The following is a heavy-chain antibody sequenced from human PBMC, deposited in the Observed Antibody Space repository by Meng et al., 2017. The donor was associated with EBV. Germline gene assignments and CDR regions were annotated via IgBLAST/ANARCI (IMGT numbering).Heavy chain of an antibody. J-gene: IGHJ4*02. D-gene: IGHD3-10*01. CDR2: FLPRLGAP. Sequence: HGPLVQSAAEVNKPGSSVKVSCKTSGGPFRYYAISWVRQAPGQGLEWLGGFLPRLGAPNYAQKFHGRVKITADESTSTHYMDLSSLRSEDTAIYYCASESGRGYTPDYWGQGTLVTVSS. CDR3: ASESGRGYTPDY. V-gene: IGHV1-69*01. CDR1: GGPFRYYA.